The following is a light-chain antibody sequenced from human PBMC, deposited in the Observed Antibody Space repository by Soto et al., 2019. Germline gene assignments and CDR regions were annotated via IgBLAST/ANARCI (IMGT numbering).Light chain of an antibody. CDR3: QAWDSSTENVV. Sequence: SYELTQPPSVSVSPGQTASITCSGDKLGDKYACWYQQKPCQSPVLVIYQDSKRPSGIPERFSGSNSGNTATLTISGTQAMDEADYYCQAWDSSTENVVFGGGTKLTVL. CDR2: QDS. J-gene: IGLJ2*01. V-gene: IGLV3-1*01. CDR1: KLGDKY.